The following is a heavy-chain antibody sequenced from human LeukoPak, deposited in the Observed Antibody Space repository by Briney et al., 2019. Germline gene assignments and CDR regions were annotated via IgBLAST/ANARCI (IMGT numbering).Heavy chain of an antibody. CDR2: IRSKAYGGTT. Sequence: GGSLRLSCTASGLTFGDYAMSWVRQAPGKGLEWVGFIRSKAYGGTTEYAASVKGGFTISRDDSKSIAYLQMNSLKTEDTAVYYCTRVRRGQWLSFDYFDYWGQGTLVTVSS. V-gene: IGHV3-49*04. D-gene: IGHD6-19*01. CDR1: GLTFGDYA. CDR3: TRVRRGQWLSFDYFDY. J-gene: IGHJ4*02.